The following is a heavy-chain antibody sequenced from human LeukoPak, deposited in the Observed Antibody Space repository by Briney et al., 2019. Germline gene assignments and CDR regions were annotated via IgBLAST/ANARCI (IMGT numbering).Heavy chain of an antibody. D-gene: IGHD3-3*01. CDR2: ISAYNGNT. J-gene: IGHJ4*02. Sequence: ASVKVSCKASGYRFISYVFSWVRQAPGQGLEWMGWISAYNGNTNYAQKFQGRVTMTTDTSTSTVYMEVRSLRSDDTAVYYCARALSDDFWRGYQDHWGQGTLVTVSS. CDR1: GYRFISYV. CDR3: ARALSDDFWRGYQDH. V-gene: IGHV1-18*01.